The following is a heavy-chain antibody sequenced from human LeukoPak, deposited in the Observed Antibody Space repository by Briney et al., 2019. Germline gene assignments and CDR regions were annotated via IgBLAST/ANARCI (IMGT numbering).Heavy chain of an antibody. V-gene: IGHV3-30*02. D-gene: IGHD1-26*01. CDR2: IRYDGSNK. Sequence: GGSLRLSCAASGFTFSSYGMHWVRQAPGKGLEWVAFIRYDGSNKYYADSVKGRFTISRDNSKNTLYLQMNSLRAADTAVYYCARVYMGATRVMSYYFDYWGQGTLVTVSS. J-gene: IGHJ4*02. CDR3: ARVYMGATRVMSYYFDY. CDR1: GFTFSSYG.